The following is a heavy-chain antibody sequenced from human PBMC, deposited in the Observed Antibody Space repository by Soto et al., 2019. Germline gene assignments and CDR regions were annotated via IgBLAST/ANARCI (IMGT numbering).Heavy chain of an antibody. J-gene: IGHJ6*02. CDR3: AREAIRGYGMEV. D-gene: IGHD3-3*02. CDR1: GFTFSSYW. CDR2: INSDGTTT. V-gene: IGHV3-74*01. Sequence: EVQLVESGGGLVKPGGSLRLSCAASGFTFSSYWMHWVRQPPGKGLVWVSRINSDGTTTNYADSVKGRFTVTRDNAKNTMDLQMSSQRAKDTAVYYCAREAIRGYGMEVWGQGTTVTVSS.